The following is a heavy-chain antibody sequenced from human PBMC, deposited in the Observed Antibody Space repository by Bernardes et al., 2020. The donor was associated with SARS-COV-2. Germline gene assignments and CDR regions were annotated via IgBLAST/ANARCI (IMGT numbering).Heavy chain of an antibody. V-gene: IGHV1-69*13. CDR2: IIPIFGTA. Sequence: SVEVSCKASGGTFSSYAISWVRQAPGQGLEWMGGIIPIFGTANYAQKFQGRVTITADESTSTAYMELSSLRSEDTAVYYCARDLNTIFGVVLIYGMDVWGQGTTVTVSS. CDR3: ARDLNTIFGVVLIYGMDV. D-gene: IGHD3-3*01. J-gene: IGHJ6*02. CDR1: GGTFSSYA.